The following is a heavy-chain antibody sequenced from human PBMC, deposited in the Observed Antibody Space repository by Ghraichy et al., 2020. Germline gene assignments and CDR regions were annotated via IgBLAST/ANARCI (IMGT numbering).Heavy chain of an antibody. CDR3: ARDNLGTFDY. V-gene: IGHV3-7*03. CDR1: EFTFSRYW. D-gene: IGHD7-27*01. CDR2: VKQDGSEK. J-gene: IGHJ4*02. Sequence: GRSLRLSCAASEFTFSRYWMAWVRQAPGKGLEWVANVKQDGSEKNYVGSVKGRFTISRDNAKNSLYLQMNSLRVEDTAMYYCARDNLGTFDYWGQGSLVTVSS.